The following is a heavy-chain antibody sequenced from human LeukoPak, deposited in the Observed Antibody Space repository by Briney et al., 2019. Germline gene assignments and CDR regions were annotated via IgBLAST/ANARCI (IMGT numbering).Heavy chain of an antibody. CDR1: GFTFDDYA. V-gene: IGHV3-9*03. D-gene: IGHD3-22*01. Sequence: GRSLRLSCAASGFTFDDYAMHWVRQAPGKGLEWVSGISWNSGSIGYADSAKGRFTISRDNAKNSLYLQMNSLRAEDMALYYCAKGSGYYDSSGSLDYWGQGTLVTVSS. CDR2: ISWNSGSI. CDR3: AKGSGYYDSSGSLDY. J-gene: IGHJ4*02.